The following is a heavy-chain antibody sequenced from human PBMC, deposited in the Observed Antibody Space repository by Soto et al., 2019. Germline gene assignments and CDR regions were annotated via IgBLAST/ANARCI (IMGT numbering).Heavy chain of an antibody. V-gene: IGHV1-46*01. CDR2: IDPSGGRT. CDR1: GYTFVSYY. CDR3: ARDASPGYFDY. J-gene: IGHJ4*02. Sequence: VHLVQSGAEVKKPGASVKVSCKTSGYTFVSYYIQWVRQAPGQGLEWMGVIDPSGGRTTYEQKFKGRVTMTREMSSITVYMELSSLQSEDTAVYFCARDASPGYFDYWGEGTLVTVSS.